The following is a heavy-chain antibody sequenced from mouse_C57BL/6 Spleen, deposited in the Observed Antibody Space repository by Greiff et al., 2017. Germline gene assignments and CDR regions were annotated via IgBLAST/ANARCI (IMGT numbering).Heavy chain of an antibody. Sequence: EVQLQQSGPELVKPGASVKISCKASGYSFTGYYMNWVKQSPEKSLEWIGEINPSTGGTTYNQKFKAKATLTVDKSSSTAYMQLKSLTSEDSAVYYCAESKSYAMDYWGQGTSVTVSS. D-gene: IGHD1-3*01. CDR1: GYSFTGYY. CDR2: INPSTGGT. J-gene: IGHJ4*01. CDR3: AESKSYAMDY. V-gene: IGHV1-42*01.